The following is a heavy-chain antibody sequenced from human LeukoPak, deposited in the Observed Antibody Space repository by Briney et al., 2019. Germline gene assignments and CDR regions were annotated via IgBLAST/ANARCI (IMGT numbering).Heavy chain of an antibody. CDR3: ARDSSDAFDI. V-gene: IGHV3-48*01. J-gene: IGHJ3*02. CDR1: GFTFSNYW. D-gene: IGHD2-15*01. Sequence: GGSLRLSCAASGFTFSNYWMSWVRQAPGKGLEWVSYISSSSSTIYYADSVKGRFTIPRDNAKNSLYLQMNSLRAEDTAVYYCARDSSDAFDIWGQGTMVTVSS. CDR2: ISSSSSTI.